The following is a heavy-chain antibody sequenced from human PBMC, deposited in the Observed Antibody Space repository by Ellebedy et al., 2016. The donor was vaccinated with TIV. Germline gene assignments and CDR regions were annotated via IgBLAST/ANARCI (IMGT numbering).Heavy chain of an antibody. CDR2: ISGRASVT. D-gene: IGHD3-16*01. CDR1: GFTFSSYE. Sequence: PGGSLRLSCAVSGFTFSSYEMNWVRQAPGKGLEWVSYISGRASVTAYADSVKGRFTISRDNARTSLYLQMNSLRVDDTAMYYCARSYGARTSGPWGQGTLVTVSS. J-gene: IGHJ5*02. CDR3: ARSYGARTSGP. V-gene: IGHV3-48*03.